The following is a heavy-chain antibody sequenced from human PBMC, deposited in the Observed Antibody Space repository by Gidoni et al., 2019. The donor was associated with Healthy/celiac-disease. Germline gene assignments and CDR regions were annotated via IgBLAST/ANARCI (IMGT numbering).Heavy chain of an antibody. Sequence: QLQLLESGPGMVKPSQTVSLTCTVSGGSISSSSYYWGWIRQPPGKGLEWIGSIYYSGSTYYNPSLKSRVTISVDTSKNQFSLKLSSVTAADTAVYYCARQTLFGVDIYFDYWGQGTLVTVSS. CDR3: ARQTLFGVDIYFDY. J-gene: IGHJ4*02. CDR2: IYYSGST. CDR1: GGSISSSSYY. D-gene: IGHD3-3*01. V-gene: IGHV4-39*01.